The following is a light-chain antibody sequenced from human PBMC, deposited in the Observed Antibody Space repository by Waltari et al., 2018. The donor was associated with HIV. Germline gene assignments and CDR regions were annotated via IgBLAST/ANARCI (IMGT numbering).Light chain of an antibody. CDR1: SSAIGLYNF. CDR2: GNT. CDR3: SSFATSDTLL. Sequence: QSALTQPASVSGSPGQSITISCTGTSSAIGLYNFVSCYQKHPDKAPQLIIYGNTNRPSGVSYRFSGSKSRNTASLTISGLQAEDEADYYCSSFATSDTLLFGGGTKLTVL. J-gene: IGLJ2*01. V-gene: IGLV2-14*03.